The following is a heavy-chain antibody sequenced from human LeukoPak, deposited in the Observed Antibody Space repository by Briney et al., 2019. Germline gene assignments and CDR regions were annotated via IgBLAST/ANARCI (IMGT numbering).Heavy chain of an antibody. CDR3: ARDPVPAAIRVRRTTWFDA. J-gene: IGHJ5*02. Sequence: ASVKVSCKASGYTFTGYYMHWVRQAPGQGLEWMGWINPNSGGTNYAQKFQGRVTMTRDTSISTAYMELSRLRSDDTAVYYCARDPVPAAIRVRRTTWFDAWGQGTLVTVSS. D-gene: IGHD2-2*02. V-gene: IGHV1-2*02. CDR2: INPNSGGT. CDR1: GYTFTGYY.